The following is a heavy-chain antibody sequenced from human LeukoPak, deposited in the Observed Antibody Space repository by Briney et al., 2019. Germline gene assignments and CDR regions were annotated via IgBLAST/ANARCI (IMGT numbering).Heavy chain of an antibody. CDR3: PRDLHYYVSMDG. CDR2: IGSDDKP. CDR1: GFTFSAYA. J-gene: IGHJ6*04. V-gene: IGHV3-23*02. Sequence: SGGSLRLSCEASGFTFSAYAMTWVRQAPGKGLEWVSSIGSDDKPHYYESVKGRFAISGDNSKNQLFLQLDNLTVEDTALYYLPRDLHYYVSMDGWGEGTTVTVSA. D-gene: IGHD3-10*02.